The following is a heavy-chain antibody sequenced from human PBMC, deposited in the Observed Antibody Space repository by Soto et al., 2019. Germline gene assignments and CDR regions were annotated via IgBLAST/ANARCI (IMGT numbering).Heavy chain of an antibody. Sequence: GGSLRLFCAASGFTFSTYLMDWVRQTPGKGLEWVANINQDGSEKNYVDSVKGRFTISRDNAGNSLYLQMSRLTAEDSALYYCSRSLNAWGQGTLVTVSS. J-gene: IGHJ5*02. CDR1: GFTFSTYL. CDR2: INQDGSEK. CDR3: SRSLNA. V-gene: IGHV3-7*01.